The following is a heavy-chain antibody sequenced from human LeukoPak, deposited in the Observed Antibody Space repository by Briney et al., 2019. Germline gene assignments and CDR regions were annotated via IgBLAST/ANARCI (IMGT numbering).Heavy chain of an antibody. V-gene: IGHV4-59*01. CDR3: ATAPYYYGSGSYYNVP. Sequence: SETLSLTCTVSGGSISSYYWSWIRQPPGKGLEWIGYIYYSGSTNYNPSLKSRVTISVDTSKNQFSLKLSSVTAADTAVYYCATAPYYYGSGSYYNVPWGQGTLVTVSS. CDR1: GGSISSYY. D-gene: IGHD3-10*01. CDR2: IYYSGST. J-gene: IGHJ5*02.